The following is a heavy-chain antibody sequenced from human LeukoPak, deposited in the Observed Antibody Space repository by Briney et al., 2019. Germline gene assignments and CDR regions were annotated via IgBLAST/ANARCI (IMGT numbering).Heavy chain of an antibody. CDR1: GYTFSGNY. D-gene: IGHD3-22*01. CDR2: INPNSGGT. CDR3: ASQSTYYDSSGYIFDY. J-gene: IGHJ4*02. Sequence: VASVKVSCKASGYTFSGNYMEWVRQAPGQGLEWMGRINPNSGGTNYAQKFQGRVTMTRDTSTSTAYMELSRLRSDDTAVYYCASQSTYYDSSGYIFDYWGQGTLVTVSS. V-gene: IGHV1-2*06.